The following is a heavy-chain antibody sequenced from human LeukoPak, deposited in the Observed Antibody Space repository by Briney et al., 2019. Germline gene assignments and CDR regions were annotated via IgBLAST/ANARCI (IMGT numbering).Heavy chain of an antibody. Sequence: PGGSLRLSCAASGFTFDDYAMHWVRQAPGKGLEWVSLISGDGGSTYYADSVKGRFTISRDNCKNSLYLQMNSLRTEDTALYYCAKARFGKDVAVVAANYYYGMDVWGQGTTVTVSS. V-gene: IGHV3-43*02. CDR2: ISGDGGST. J-gene: IGHJ6*02. CDR3: AKARFGKDVAVVAANYYYGMDV. D-gene: IGHD2-15*01. CDR1: GFTFDDYA.